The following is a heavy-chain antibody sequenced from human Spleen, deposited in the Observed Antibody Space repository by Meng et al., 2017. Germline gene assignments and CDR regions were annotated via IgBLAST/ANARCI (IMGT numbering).Heavy chain of an antibody. D-gene: IGHD1-26*01. CDR3: ATTGGS. J-gene: IGHJ4*02. Sequence: QAQLPESGPGLVHPSGPLPLTCAVTGASIGSRDWWSWVRQPPGKGLEWIGEIYHSGRTNYNPSLKSRVTMSVDTSKNQFSLKMDSVTAADTAVYYCATTGGSWGQGTLVTVSS. CDR2: IYHSGRT. CDR1: GASIGSRDW. V-gene: IGHV4-4*02.